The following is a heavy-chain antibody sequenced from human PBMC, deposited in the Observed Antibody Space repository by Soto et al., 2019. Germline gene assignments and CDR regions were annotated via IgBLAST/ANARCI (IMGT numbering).Heavy chain of an antibody. Sequence: PGESLKISCKGPGYTFTNYWIGWVCQMPGKGLEWMGFIYPGDSETRYSPSFQGQVTMSADKSISTAYLQWSSLKASDSAIYYCARKYYYGAGTLDYWGQGTLVTVSS. CDR1: GYTFTNYW. D-gene: IGHD3-10*01. CDR3: ARKYYYGAGTLDY. V-gene: IGHV5-51*01. CDR2: IYPGDSET. J-gene: IGHJ4*02.